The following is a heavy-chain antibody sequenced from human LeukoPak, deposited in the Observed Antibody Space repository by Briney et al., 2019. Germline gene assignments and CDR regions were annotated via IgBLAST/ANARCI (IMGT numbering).Heavy chain of an antibody. V-gene: IGHV3-66*01. CDR3: ERSELRYYYYYMDV. CDR1: GFTFSSYA. CDR2: IYSGDNT. D-gene: IGHD1-7*01. Sequence: GGSLRLSCAASGFTFSSYAMSWVRQAPGKGLEWVSVIYSGDNTYYADSVKGRFTISRDNSKNTLYLQMNSLRAEDTAVYYCERSELRYYYYYMDVWGKGTTVTVSS. J-gene: IGHJ6*03.